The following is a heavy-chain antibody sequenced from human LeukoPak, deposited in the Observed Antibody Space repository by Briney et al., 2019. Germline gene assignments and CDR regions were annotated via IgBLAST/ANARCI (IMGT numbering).Heavy chain of an antibody. CDR2: ISSNGGSE. Sequence: TGGSLRLSCAASGFTFTTYGVHWVRQAPGKGVEWVAAISSNGGSEYYADSVKGRFTISRDNSKNTLFLQMNSLRPDDTAVYYCAKRGHYSINWYHYFDYWGQGTLVTVSS. D-gene: IGHD6-13*01. CDR1: GFTFTTYG. CDR3: AKRGHYSINWYHYFDY. J-gene: IGHJ4*02. V-gene: IGHV3-30*18.